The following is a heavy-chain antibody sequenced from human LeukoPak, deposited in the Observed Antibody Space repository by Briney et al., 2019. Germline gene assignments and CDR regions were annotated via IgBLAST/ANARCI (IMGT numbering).Heavy chain of an antibody. J-gene: IGHJ5*02. CDR2: IFYSGST. CDR3: ARQKVWGSYRPRTNWFDP. V-gene: IGHV4-39*01. Sequence: SETLSLTCTVSGGSISTSNYYWGWIRQPPGKGLEWIGNIFYSGSTYYSPSLKSRVTISLDTSKNQFSLKLSSVTAADTAVYYCARQKVWGSYRPRTNWFDPWGQGTLVTVSS. CDR1: GGSISTSNYY. D-gene: IGHD3-16*02.